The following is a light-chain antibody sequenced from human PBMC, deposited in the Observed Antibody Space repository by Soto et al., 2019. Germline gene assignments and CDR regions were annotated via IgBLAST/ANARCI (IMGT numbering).Light chain of an antibody. J-gene: IGKJ1*01. CDR3: QNYNGAPWT. CDR2: AAS. CDR1: QGISNY. V-gene: IGKV1-27*01. Sequence: DIQMTQSPSSLSASVGDRVTITCRASQGISNYFVWYQQKPGKVPKLLIYAASTVQSGVPSRFSGSGSGTDFTLTVSSLQPEDVATYYCQNYNGAPWTFGQGTKVEIK.